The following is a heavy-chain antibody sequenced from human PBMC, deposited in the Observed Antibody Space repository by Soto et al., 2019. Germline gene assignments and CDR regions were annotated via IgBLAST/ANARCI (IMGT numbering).Heavy chain of an antibody. CDR1: GGTFSTYI. D-gene: IGHD3-3*01. J-gene: IGHJ3*01. Sequence: QVQLVQSGAEVRKPGSSVKVSCKAPGGTFSTYIISWVRQAPGQGLEWMGRIIPIPDITDYAQKFQGRVTVTAERSTSTAYMELTSLKSEDTAVYYCARARITTRGAAFDLWGQGTMVTVSS. V-gene: IGHV1-69*02. CDR2: IIPIPDIT. CDR3: ARARITTRGAAFDL.